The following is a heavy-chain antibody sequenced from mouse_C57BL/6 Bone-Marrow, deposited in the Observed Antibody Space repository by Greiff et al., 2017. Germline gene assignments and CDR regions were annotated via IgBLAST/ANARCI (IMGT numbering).Heavy chain of an antibody. CDR1: GFNIKDSY. CDR2: IDPEDGET. Sequence: VQLQQSGAELVKPGASVKLSCTASGFNIKDSYMHWVKQRTEQGLEWIGRIDPEDGETKSAPKFQGKATITADTSSNTAYLQLSSLTSEDTGVYYCARHGNYGGFFDDWGQGTTLTVSS. V-gene: IGHV14-2*01. D-gene: IGHD2-1*01. J-gene: IGHJ2*01. CDR3: ARHGNYGGFFDD.